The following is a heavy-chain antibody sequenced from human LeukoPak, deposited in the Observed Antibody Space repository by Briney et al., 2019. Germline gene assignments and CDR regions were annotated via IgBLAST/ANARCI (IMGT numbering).Heavy chain of an antibody. CDR2: ISAYNGNT. CDR1: GYTFTSYG. Sequence: ASVKVSCKASGYTFTSYGISWVRQAPGQGLEWMGWISAYNGNTNYAQKLQGRVTMTTDTSTSTAYMELRSLRSDDTAVYYCAREILAAAGTYYYYYGMDVWGQWTTVTVSS. CDR3: AREILAAAGTYYYYYGMDV. V-gene: IGHV1-18*01. D-gene: IGHD6-13*01. J-gene: IGHJ6*02.